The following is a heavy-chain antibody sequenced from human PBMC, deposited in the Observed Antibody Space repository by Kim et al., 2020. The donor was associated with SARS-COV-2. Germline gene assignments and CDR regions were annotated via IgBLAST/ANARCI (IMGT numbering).Heavy chain of an antibody. J-gene: IGHJ3*02. D-gene: IGHD6-13*01. CDR2: IYYSGST. CDR3: ARDGKIRAAGLAFDI. V-gene: IGHV4-39*07. CDR1: GGSISSSSYY. Sequence: SETLSLTCTVSGGSISSSSYYWGWIRQPPGKGLEWIGSIYYSGSTYYNPSLKSRVTISVDTSKNQFSLKLSSVTAADTAVYYCARDGKIRAAGLAFDIWGQGTMVTVSS.